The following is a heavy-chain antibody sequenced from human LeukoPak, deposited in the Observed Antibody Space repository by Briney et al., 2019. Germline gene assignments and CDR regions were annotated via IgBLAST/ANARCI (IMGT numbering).Heavy chain of an antibody. V-gene: IGHV1-18*01. Sequence: ASVNASCKASGYTFTSYSVNWVRQAPGQGLEWMGWISAYNGHTNYAQKVQGRVTMTTDISTSTAYLELGSLRSDDTAVYYCARGRYFYETSNYWGFDYWGQGSLVTVSS. D-gene: IGHD3-22*01. CDR1: GYTFTSYS. J-gene: IGHJ4*02. CDR3: ARGRYFYETSNYWGFDY. CDR2: ISAYNGHT.